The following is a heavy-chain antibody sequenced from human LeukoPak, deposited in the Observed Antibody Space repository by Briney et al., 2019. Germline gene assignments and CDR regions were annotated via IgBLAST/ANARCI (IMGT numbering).Heavy chain of an antibody. Sequence: PSQTLSLTCAISGDTVSGNSAAWNWIRQSPSRGLEWLGRTYYRSKWYNDYAVSVKSRITVNPDTSKNQFSLQLNSVTPDDTAVYYCAKTAYSSSWSSFDLWGRGTLVTVSS. CDR1: GDTVSGNSAA. J-gene: IGHJ2*01. CDR3: AKTAYSSSWSSFDL. CDR2: TYYRSKWYN. D-gene: IGHD6-13*01. V-gene: IGHV6-1*01.